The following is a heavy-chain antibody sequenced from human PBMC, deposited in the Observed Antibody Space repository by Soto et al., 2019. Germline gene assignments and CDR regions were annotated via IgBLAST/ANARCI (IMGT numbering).Heavy chain of an antibody. V-gene: IGHV4-59*01. CDR1: GGSISSYY. D-gene: IGHD1-1*01. CDR2: IYYSGST. Sequence: SETLSLTCTVSGGSISSYYWSWIRQPPGKGLEWIGYIYYSGSTNYNPSLKSRVTISADTSKNQFSLKLSSVTAADTAVYYCAREYNWNDNYYYYYMDVWGKGTTVTVSS. J-gene: IGHJ6*03. CDR3: AREYNWNDNYYYYYMDV.